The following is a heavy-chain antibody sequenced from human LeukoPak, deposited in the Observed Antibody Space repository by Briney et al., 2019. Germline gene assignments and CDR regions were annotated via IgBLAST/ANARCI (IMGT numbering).Heavy chain of an antibody. D-gene: IGHD3-10*01. CDR3: ARATYYYASGSYFKDFYYYYGMDV. J-gene: IGHJ6*02. CDR1: GFTFSSYS. Sequence: PGGSLRLSCAASGFTFSSYSMNWVRQAPGKGLEWVSSISSSSSYIYYADSVKGRFTISRDNAKNSLYLQMNSLRAEDTAVYYCARATYYYASGSYFKDFYYYYGMDVWGQGTTVTVSS. V-gene: IGHV3-21*01. CDR2: ISSSSSYI.